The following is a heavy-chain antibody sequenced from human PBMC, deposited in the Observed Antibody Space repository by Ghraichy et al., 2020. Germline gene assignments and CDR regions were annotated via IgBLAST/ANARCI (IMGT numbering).Heavy chain of an antibody. J-gene: IGHJ4*02. D-gene: IGHD2-2*01. Sequence: SETLSLTCAVYGGSFSGYYWSWIRQPPGKGLEWIGEINHSGSTNYNPSLKSRVTISVDTSKNQFSLKLSSVTAADTAVYYCARGSEDIVVVPAAIRFDYWGQGTLVTVSS. CDR2: INHSGST. CDR3: ARGSEDIVVVPAAIRFDY. V-gene: IGHV4-34*01. CDR1: GGSFSGYY.